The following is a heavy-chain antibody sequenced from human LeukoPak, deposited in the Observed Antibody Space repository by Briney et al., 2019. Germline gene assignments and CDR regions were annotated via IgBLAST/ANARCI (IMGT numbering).Heavy chain of an antibody. J-gene: IGHJ4*02. CDR2: ISSSSSYI. D-gene: IGHD2-15*01. Sequence: KTGGSLRLSCAASGFTFSSYSMNWVRQAPGKGLEWVSSISSSSSYIYYADPVKGRFTISRDNAKNSLYLQMNSLRAEDTAVYYCARAHTPIAVVVATDYWGQGTLVTVSS. CDR3: ARAHTPIAVVVATDY. CDR1: GFTFSSYS. V-gene: IGHV3-21*01.